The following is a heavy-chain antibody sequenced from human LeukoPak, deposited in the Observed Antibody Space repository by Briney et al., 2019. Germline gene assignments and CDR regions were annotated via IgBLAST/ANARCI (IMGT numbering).Heavy chain of an antibody. D-gene: IGHD6-19*01. J-gene: IGHJ4*02. Sequence: PSETLSLTCTVSGGSISSYYWSWIRQPPGKGLEWIGYIYYSGGPNYNPSLKSRVTISVDTSKDQFSLKLSSVTAADTAVYYCARHRGLVYFDYWGQGTLVTVSS. CDR2: IYYSGGP. CDR1: GGSISSYY. V-gene: IGHV4-59*08. CDR3: ARHRGLVYFDY.